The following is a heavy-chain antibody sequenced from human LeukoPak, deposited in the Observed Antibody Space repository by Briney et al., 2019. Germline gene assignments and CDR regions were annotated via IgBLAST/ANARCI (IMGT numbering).Heavy chain of an antibody. Sequence: GGSLRLSCAASGFTFSSYVMTWVRQAPGKGLEWVTTTTGSGATTDYADSVKGRFTISRNNSKNTLSLQMNSLRAEDTAVYYCARSWYFDIWGRGTLVTVSS. J-gene: IGHJ2*01. V-gene: IGHV3-23*01. CDR1: GFTFSSYV. CDR2: TTGSGATT. CDR3: ARSWYFDI.